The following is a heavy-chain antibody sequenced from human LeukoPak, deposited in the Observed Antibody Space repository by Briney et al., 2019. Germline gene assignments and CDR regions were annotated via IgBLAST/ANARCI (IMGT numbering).Heavy chain of an antibody. V-gene: IGHV7-4-1*02. Sequence: ASVKVSCKASGYTFTGYYMHWVRQAPGQGLEWMGWINTNTGNPTYAQGFTGRFVFSLDTSVSTAYLQISSLKAEDTAVYYCASQGDYGGNWFDPWGQGTLVTVSS. D-gene: IGHD4-23*01. J-gene: IGHJ5*02. CDR1: GYTFTGYY. CDR3: ASQGDYGGNWFDP. CDR2: INTNTGNP.